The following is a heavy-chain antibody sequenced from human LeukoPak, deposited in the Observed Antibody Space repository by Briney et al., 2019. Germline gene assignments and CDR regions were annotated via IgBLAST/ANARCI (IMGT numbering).Heavy chain of an antibody. CDR1: GFTFAYAW. V-gene: IGHV3-15*07. J-gene: IGHJ4*02. CDR3: STDRYYYDSSPRC. Sequence: GGSLRLSCAASGFTFAYAWMNWVRQPPGKGLEWVGRIKSKTDGGTTDYAAPVKGRFTISRDDSKNTLYLQMNSLTTEDTAVFYCSTDRYYYDSSPRCWGQGTLVTVSS. CDR2: IKSKTDGGTT. D-gene: IGHD3-22*01.